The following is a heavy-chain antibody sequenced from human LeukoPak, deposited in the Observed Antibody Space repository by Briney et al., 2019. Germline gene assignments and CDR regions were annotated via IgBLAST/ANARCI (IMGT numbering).Heavy chain of an antibody. CDR1: GASISGSGYY. CDR3: AKSGGYGLIDY. J-gene: IGHJ4*02. Sequence: SETLSLTCTVSGASISGSGYYWGWIRQPPGKGLEWIGNIYYSGSTYYNASLQSRVTISIDMSKNEFSLRLNSVTAADAAMYYCAKSGGYGLIDYWGQGTLVTVSS. CDR2: IYYSGST. V-gene: IGHV4-39*01. D-gene: IGHD1-26*01.